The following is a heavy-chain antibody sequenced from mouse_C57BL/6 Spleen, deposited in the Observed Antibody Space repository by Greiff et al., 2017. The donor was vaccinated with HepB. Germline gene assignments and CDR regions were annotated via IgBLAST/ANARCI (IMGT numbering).Heavy chain of an antibody. CDR3: ATHPYYYGSSSWYFDV. Sequence: VQLQQSGPELVKPGASVKISCKASGYAFSSSWMNWVKQRPGKGLEWIGRIYPGDGDTNYNGKFKGKATLTADKSSSTAYMQLSSLTSEDSAVYFCATHPYYYGSSSWYFDVWGTGTTVTVSS. D-gene: IGHD1-1*01. CDR1: GYAFSSSW. J-gene: IGHJ1*03. V-gene: IGHV1-82*01. CDR2: IYPGDGDT.